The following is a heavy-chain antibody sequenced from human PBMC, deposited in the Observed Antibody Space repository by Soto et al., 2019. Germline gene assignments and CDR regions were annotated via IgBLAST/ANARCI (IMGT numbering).Heavy chain of an antibody. D-gene: IGHD2-2*01. CDR3: ARDPVVPAAIYYYYYMDV. J-gene: IGHJ6*03. CDR2: IWYDGSNK. Sequence: GGSLRLSCAASGFTFSSYGMHWVRQAPGKGLEWVAVIWYDGSNKYYADSVKGRFTISRDNSKNTLYLQMNSLRAEDTAVYYCARDPVVPAAIYYYYYMDVWGKGTTVTVSS. CDR1: GFTFSSYG. V-gene: IGHV3-33*01.